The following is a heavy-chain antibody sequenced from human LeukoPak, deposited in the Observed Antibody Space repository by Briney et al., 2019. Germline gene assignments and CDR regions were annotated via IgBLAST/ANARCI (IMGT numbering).Heavy chain of an antibody. V-gene: IGHV4-38-2*02. CDR2: IYHSGST. Sequence: PSETLSLTCTVSGYSISSGYYWGWIRQPPGKGLEWIGSIYHSGSTYYNPSLKSRVTISVDASKNQFSLKLSSVTAADTAVYYCARRVDSSGYDPFDYWGQGTLATVSS. J-gene: IGHJ4*02. CDR3: ARRVDSSGYDPFDY. D-gene: IGHD3-22*01. CDR1: GYSISSGYY.